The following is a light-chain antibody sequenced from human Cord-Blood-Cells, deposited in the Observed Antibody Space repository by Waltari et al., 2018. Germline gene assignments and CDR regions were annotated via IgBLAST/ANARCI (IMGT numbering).Light chain of an antibody. CDR2: GAS. J-gene: IGKJ2*01. CDR1: QSVSSN. V-gene: IGKV3-15*01. CDR3: QQYNNWPPYT. Sequence: EIVMTQSPATLSVSPGERATLSCRASQSVSSNLAWYQQKPGQAPRLLIYGASTMSTGIPARFSGSGSGTVFTLTISSLQSEDFAVYYCQQYNNWPPYTFGQGTKLEIK.